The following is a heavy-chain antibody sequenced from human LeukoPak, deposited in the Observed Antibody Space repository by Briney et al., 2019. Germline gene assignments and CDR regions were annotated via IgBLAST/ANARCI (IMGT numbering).Heavy chain of an antibody. CDR1: GGSFSGYY. J-gene: IGHJ5*02. CDR3: ASGGRYFDWLTRIFHGFDP. Sequence: SETLSLTCAVYGGSFSGYYWSWIRQPPGKGLEWIGEINHSGSTNYNPSLKSRVTISVDTSKNQFSLKLSSVTAADTAVYYCASGGRYFDWLTRIFHGFDPWGQGTLVTVSS. V-gene: IGHV4-34*01. D-gene: IGHD3-9*01. CDR2: INHSGST.